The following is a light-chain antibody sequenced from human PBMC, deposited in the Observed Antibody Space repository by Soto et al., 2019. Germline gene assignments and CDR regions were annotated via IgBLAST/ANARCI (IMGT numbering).Light chain of an antibody. CDR1: QSVSSN. CDR3: QQRRNWPPIT. J-gene: IGKJ5*01. Sequence: EIVMTQSPASLSVSPGERVTLSFRASQSVSSNLAWYQQKPGQAPRLLIFGASYRATGIPARFSGSGSGTDFTLTISSLGPEDFAVYYCQQRRNWPPITFGQGTRLEIK. V-gene: IGKV3-11*01. CDR2: GAS.